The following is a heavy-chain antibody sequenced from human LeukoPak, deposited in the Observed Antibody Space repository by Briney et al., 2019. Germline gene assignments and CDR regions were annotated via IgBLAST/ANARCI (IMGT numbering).Heavy chain of an antibody. Sequence: SVKVSCKASGGTFSSYAISWVRQAPGQGLEWMGRIIPILGIANYAQKFQGRVTITADKSTSTAYMELSSLRSEDTAVYYCARASYSTDFDYWGQGTLVTVSS. D-gene: IGHD2-15*01. CDR3: ARASYSTDFDY. V-gene: IGHV1-69*04. CDR1: GGTFSSYA. CDR2: IIPILGIA. J-gene: IGHJ4*02.